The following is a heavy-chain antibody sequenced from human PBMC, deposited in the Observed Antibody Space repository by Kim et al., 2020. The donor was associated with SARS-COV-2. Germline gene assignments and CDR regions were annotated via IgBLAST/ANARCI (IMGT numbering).Heavy chain of an antibody. CDR3: ARVSPPVKYYYGSGRDY. J-gene: IGHJ4*02. D-gene: IGHD3-10*01. Sequence: VKGRFTISRDNAKNTLYLQMNNLRAEDTAVYYCARVSPPVKYYYGSGRDYWGQGTLVTVSS. V-gene: IGHV3-74*01.